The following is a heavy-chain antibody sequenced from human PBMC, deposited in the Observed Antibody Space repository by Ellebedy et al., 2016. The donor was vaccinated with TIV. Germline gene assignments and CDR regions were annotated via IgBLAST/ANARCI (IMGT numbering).Heavy chain of an antibody. CDR3: ARDSGFGVDTPY. D-gene: IGHD3-3*01. V-gene: IGHV3-53*01. CDR2: IYPDDRT. CDR1: GFIVSATY. J-gene: IGHJ4*02. Sequence: GGSLRLXCAASGFIVSATYMSWVRQAPGKGLEWVSIIYPDDRTFYAGFARGRFSISRDKSKNTLYLQMNSLRADDTAVYYCARDSGFGVDTPYWGRGTPVTVSS.